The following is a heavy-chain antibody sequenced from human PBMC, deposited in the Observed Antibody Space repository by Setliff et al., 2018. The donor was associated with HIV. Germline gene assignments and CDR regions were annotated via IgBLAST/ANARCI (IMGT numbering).Heavy chain of an antibody. CDR1: GGTFSSYG. D-gene: IGHD2-8*01. CDR3: ARKAGYCPHGGCWSPLDY. CDR2: ITPLLGTT. Sequence: VASVKVSCKASGGTFSSYGITWVRQAPGQGLEWMGGITPLLGTTNYAQRFQSRVTLTTDESTNTVFMDLSSLRSEDTAVYYCARKAGYCPHGGCWSPLDYWGQGTLVTVSS. J-gene: IGHJ4*02. V-gene: IGHV1-69*05.